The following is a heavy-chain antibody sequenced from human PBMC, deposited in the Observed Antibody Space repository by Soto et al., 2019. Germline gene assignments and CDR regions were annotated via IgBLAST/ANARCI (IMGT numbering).Heavy chain of an antibody. J-gene: IGHJ4*02. CDR2: ITGSGDST. V-gene: IGHV3-23*01. Sequence: EVQLLESGGGLVQPGGSLRLSCAVSGFTFSSHAMSWVCQAPGKGLECVSSITGSGDSTYYADSVKGRFTISRDKSKSTLYLQMNSLRAEDTAVYYCAKDLQFSGWLSAQTFDYWGQGTQVTVSS. CDR1: GFTFSSHA. D-gene: IGHD6-19*01. CDR3: AKDLQFSGWLSAQTFDY.